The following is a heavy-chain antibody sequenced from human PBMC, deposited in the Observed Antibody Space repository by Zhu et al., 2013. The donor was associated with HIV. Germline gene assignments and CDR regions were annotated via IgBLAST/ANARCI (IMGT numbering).Heavy chain of an antibody. Sequence: QVQLVQSGAEVKKPGASVKVSCKASGYTFTGYYMHWVRQAPGQGLEWMGWINPNSGGTNYAQKFQGRVTMTRDTSISTAYMELSRLRSDDTAVYYCAREVGVVVPAAMDWFDPWGQGTLVHRLL. CDR1: GYTFTGYY. CDR3: AREVGVVVPAAMDWFDP. V-gene: IGHV1-2*02. J-gene: IGHJ5*02. CDR2: INPNSGGT. D-gene: IGHD2-2*01.